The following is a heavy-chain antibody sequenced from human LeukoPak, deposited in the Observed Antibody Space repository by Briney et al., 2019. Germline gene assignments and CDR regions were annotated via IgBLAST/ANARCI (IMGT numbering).Heavy chain of an antibody. J-gene: IGHJ4*02. D-gene: IGHD5-18*01. CDR3: AKGKRGYSYGLFDY. CDR2: ISYDGSNK. CDR1: GFPFSSHR. Sequence: GGSLRLSCAASGFPFSSHRMHWVRQAPGKGLEWVAVISYDGSNKYSADSVKGRFTISRDNSKHTLYLQMNSLRAEDTAVYSCAKGKRGYSYGLFDYWGQGTLVTVSS. V-gene: IGHV3-30*18.